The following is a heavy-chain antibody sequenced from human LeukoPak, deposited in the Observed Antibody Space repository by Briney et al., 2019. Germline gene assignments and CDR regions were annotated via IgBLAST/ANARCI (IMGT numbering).Heavy chain of an antibody. CDR1: GGSISNYY. CDR2: INYSGST. J-gene: IGHJ6*03. CDR3: AHESSYYYYYYMDV. V-gene: IGHV4-59*12. Sequence: SETLSLTCTVSGGSISNYYWSWIRQPPGKGLEWIAYINYSGSTNYNPSLKSRVTISVDTSKNQFSLKLSSVTAADTAVYYCAHESSYYYYYYMDVWGKGTTVTVSS.